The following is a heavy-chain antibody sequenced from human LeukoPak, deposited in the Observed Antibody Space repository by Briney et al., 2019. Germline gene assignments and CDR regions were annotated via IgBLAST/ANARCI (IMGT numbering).Heavy chain of an antibody. Sequence: GGSLRLSCEASGFPVGSYYLTWVRQAPGKGLEWVSSISSSSSYIYYADSVKGRFTISRDNAKNSLYLQMNSLRAEDTAVYYCARTYSSLTVDAFDIWGQGTMVTVSS. D-gene: IGHD6-13*01. CDR2: ISSSSSYI. CDR3: ARTYSSLTVDAFDI. CDR1: GFPVGSYY. J-gene: IGHJ3*02. V-gene: IGHV3-21*01.